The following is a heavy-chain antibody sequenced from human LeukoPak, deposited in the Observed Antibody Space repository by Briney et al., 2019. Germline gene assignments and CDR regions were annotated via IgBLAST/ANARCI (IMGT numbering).Heavy chain of an antibody. CDR2: IYYSGST. D-gene: IGHD1-14*01. CDR1: GGSISSGAYY. CDR3: AREREPYGVRAFDI. J-gene: IGHJ3*02. V-gene: IGHV4-31*03. Sequence: PSETLSLTCTVSGGSISSGAYYWNWIRQHPGKGLEWVGYIYYSGSTYYNPSLKSRVTISVDTSKNQFSLKLSSVTAADTAVYYCAREREPYGVRAFDIWGQGTMVTVSS.